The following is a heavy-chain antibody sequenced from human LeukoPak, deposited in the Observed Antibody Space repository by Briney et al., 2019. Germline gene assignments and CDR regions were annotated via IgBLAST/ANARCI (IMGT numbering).Heavy chain of an antibody. Sequence: PGASLRLSCAASGFTFSSYAMSWVRQAPGKGLEWVSAISGSGGSTYYADSVKGRFTISRDNSKSTLYLQMNSLRAEDTAVYYCAKDEWSIAALTFDYWGQGTLVTVSS. V-gene: IGHV3-23*01. CDR3: AKDEWSIAALTFDY. D-gene: IGHD6-6*01. J-gene: IGHJ4*02. CDR2: ISGSGGST. CDR1: GFTFSSYA.